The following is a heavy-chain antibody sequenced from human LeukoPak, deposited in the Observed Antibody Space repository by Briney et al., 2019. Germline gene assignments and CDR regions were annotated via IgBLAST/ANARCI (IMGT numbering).Heavy chain of an antibody. D-gene: IGHD6-13*01. CDR3: ARAYSSSWAYYFDY. J-gene: IGHJ4*02. CDR1: GFTFDDYA. CDR2: ISWNGGSI. V-gene: IGHV3-9*01. Sequence: GGSLRLSCAASGFTFDDYAMHWVRQAPGKGLEWVSGISWNGGSIGYADSVKGRFTISRDNAKNSLYLQMNSLRAEDTAVYYCARAYSSSWAYYFDYWGQGTLVTVSS.